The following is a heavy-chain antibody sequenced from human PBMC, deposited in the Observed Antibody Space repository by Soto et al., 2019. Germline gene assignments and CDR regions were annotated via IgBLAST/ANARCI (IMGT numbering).Heavy chain of an antibody. D-gene: IGHD7-27*01. CDR1: GFTLSNYW. V-gene: IGHV3-7*03. CDR3: VRELGLAY. Sequence: GSLRLSCAASGFTLSNYWMTWVREAPGKGLEWVANINKDGSQKNYVDSVKGRFTIARDNGQNSLSLQINSLRVEDTAVYYCVRELGLAYWGQGALVTVSS. J-gene: IGHJ4*02. CDR2: INKDGSQK.